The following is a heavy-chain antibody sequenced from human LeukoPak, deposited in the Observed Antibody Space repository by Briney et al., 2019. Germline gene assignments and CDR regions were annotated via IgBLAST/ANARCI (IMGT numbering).Heavy chain of an antibody. V-gene: IGHV1-2*02. D-gene: IGHD6-13*01. CDR2: INPNSGFT. CDR1: GYPFTGYY. Sequence: ASVKVSCKASGYPFTGYYLHWVRQAPGQGLEWMGWINPNSGFTNYAQKFQGRVTMTRDTSISTAYMELSRLRSDDTAVYYCARAHSSSLPYWFDPWGQGTLVTVSS. CDR3: ARAHSSSLPYWFDP. J-gene: IGHJ5*02.